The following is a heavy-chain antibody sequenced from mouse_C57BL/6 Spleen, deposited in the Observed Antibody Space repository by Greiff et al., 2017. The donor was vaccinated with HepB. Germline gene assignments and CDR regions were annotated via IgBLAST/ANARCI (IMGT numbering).Heavy chain of an antibody. V-gene: IGHV5-16*01. CDR1: GFTFSDYY. J-gene: IGHJ3*01. CDR2: INYDGSST. D-gene: IGHD2-1*01. Sequence: EVQRVESEGGLVQPGSSMKLSCTASGFTFSDYYMAWVRQVPEKGLEWVANINYDGSSTYYLDSLKSRFIISRDNAKNILYLQMSSLKSEDTATYYCARGGNRGFAYWGQGTLVTVSA. CDR3: ARGGNRGFAY.